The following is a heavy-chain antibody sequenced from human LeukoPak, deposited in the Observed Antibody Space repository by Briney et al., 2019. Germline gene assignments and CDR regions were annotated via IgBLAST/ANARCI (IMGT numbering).Heavy chain of an antibody. CDR3: ARAIGTLTGYCSGGSCLGFDP. CDR2: ISAYNGNT. J-gene: IGHJ5*02. D-gene: IGHD2-15*01. V-gene: IGHV1-18*01. CDR1: GYTFTSYG. Sequence: ASVKVSCKASGYTFTSYGISWVRQAPGQGLEWMGWISAYNGNTDYAQKLQGRVTMTTDTSTSTAYMELRSLRSDDTAVYYCARAIGTLTGYCSGGSCLGFDPWGQGTLVTVSS.